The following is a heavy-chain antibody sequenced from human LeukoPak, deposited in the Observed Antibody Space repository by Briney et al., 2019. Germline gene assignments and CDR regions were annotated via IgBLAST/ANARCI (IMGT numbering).Heavy chain of an antibody. CDR2: ISSSSSYI. V-gene: IGHV3-21*01. D-gene: IGHD1-14*01. J-gene: IGHJ2*01. CDR3: ARGYDWYFDL. Sequence: TGGSLRLSCAASGFTFSDYSMNWVRQAPGKGLEWVSSISSSSSYIYYADSMKGRFTISRDNAKNSLYLQMNSLRGEDTAVYYCARGYDWYFDLWGCGTLVTVSS. CDR1: GFTFSDYS.